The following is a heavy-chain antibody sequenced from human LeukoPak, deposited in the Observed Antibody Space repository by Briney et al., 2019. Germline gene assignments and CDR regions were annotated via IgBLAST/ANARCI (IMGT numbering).Heavy chain of an antibody. V-gene: IGHV3-21*01. D-gene: IGHD2-8*01. J-gene: IGHJ5*02. CDR1: GFTFSSYS. CDR3: ARDGPKYCSNGVCYAPVDP. CDR2: ISSGSSYI. Sequence: TPGGSLRLSGAASGFTFSSYSMNWVRQAPGKGLEWVSSISSGSSYIYYADSVKGRFTISRDNGKNSLYLQMNSLRAEDTAVYYCARDGPKYCSNGVCYAPVDPWGQGTLVTVSS.